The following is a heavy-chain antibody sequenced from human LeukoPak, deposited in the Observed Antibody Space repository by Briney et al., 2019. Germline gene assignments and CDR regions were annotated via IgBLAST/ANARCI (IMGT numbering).Heavy chain of an antibody. CDR3: ATLKEVPWELVDAFDI. J-gene: IGHJ3*02. Sequence: QAGGSLRLSCAASGFTLSSYAMSWVRQAPGKGLEWVSAISGSGGSTYYADSVKGRFTISRDNSKNTLYLQMNSLRAEDTAVYYCATLKEVPWELVDAFDIWGQGTMVTVSS. CDR2: ISGSGGST. D-gene: IGHD1-26*01. CDR1: GFTLSSYA. V-gene: IGHV3-23*01.